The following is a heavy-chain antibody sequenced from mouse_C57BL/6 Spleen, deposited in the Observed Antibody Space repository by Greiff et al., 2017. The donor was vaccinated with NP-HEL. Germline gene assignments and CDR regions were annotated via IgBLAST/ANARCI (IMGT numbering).Heavy chain of an antibody. J-gene: IGHJ3*01. CDR2: IDPENGDT. V-gene: IGHV14-4*01. CDR1: GFTITDDY. Sequence: VQLQQSGAELVRPGASVKLSCTASGFTITDDYMHWVKQRPEQGLEWIGWIDPENGDTDYASKFQGKATITADTSSNTAYLQLSSLTSEDTAVYYCATGDYGSSPGWFAYWGQGTLVTVSA. CDR3: ATGDYGSSPGWFAY. D-gene: IGHD1-1*01.